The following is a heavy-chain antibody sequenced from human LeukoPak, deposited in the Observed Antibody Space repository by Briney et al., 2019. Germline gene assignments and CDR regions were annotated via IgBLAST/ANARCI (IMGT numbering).Heavy chain of an antibody. CDR3: ARDQLGFDI. V-gene: IGHV3-30*04. CDR2: ISYDGSNK. CDR1: GFTFSSYA. Sequence: GGSLRLSCAASGFTFSSYAMHWVRQAPGKGLEWVAVISYDGSNKFYADSVKGRFTISRDDSKNTLYLQMNSLRTADTAVYYCARDQLGFDIWGQGTMVTVSS. D-gene: IGHD7-27*01. J-gene: IGHJ3*02.